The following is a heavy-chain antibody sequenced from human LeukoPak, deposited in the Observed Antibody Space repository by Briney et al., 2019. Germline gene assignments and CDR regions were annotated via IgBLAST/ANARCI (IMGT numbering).Heavy chain of an antibody. V-gene: IGHV3-23*01. D-gene: IGHD2-15*01. J-gene: IGHJ4*02. CDR3: SSATEDY. CDR2: ISKSGDST. CDR1: GFSFSSYA. Sequence: GGSLRLSCAASGFSFSSYAMSWVRQAPGKGLEWVSAISKSGDSTFYADSVKGRFTISRDNSQNTLYVQMNSLRAEDTALYYCSSATEDYWGQGTLVTVSS.